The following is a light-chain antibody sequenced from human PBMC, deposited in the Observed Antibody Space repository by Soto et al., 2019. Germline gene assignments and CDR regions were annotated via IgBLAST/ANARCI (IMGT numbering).Light chain of an antibody. CDR2: AAS. V-gene: IGKV1-39*01. Sequence: DILITQSPSSLSASVGDRVTITCRSSQSISTYLNWYQQRPGKAPKLLIYAASYLQTGVPSRFSGSRSGTDFTLTISSLQPEDFATYYCQQSYITPWTFGQGTKVDIK. CDR3: QQSYITPWT. J-gene: IGKJ1*01. CDR1: QSISTY.